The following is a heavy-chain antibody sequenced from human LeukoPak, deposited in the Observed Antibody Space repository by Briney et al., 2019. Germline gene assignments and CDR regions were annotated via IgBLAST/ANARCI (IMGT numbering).Heavy chain of an antibody. D-gene: IGHD6-19*01. CDR1: GYTFTGYY. Sequence: GASVKVSCKASGYTFTGYYMHWVRQAPGQGREWMGWINPNSGGTNYAQKFQGRVTMTRDTSISTAYMELSRLRSDDTAVYYCASVKFGGWYESFDYWGQGTLVTVSS. J-gene: IGHJ4*02. CDR3: ASVKFGGWYESFDY. V-gene: IGHV1-2*02. CDR2: INPNSGGT.